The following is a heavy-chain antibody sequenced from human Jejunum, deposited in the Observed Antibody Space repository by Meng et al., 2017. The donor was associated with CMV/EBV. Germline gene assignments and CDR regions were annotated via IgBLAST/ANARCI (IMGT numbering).Heavy chain of an antibody. V-gene: IGHV4-39*07. Sequence: YWGWSRQPPGKGLEWIGTISYSGSTYYNPSLESRLSMSVDTSRNQFSLRLNSVTAADTAVYYCARDSPTAGFYYSDGYSRGYFDYWGQGMLVTVSS. J-gene: IGHJ4*02. D-gene: IGHD2-21*01. CDR2: ISYSGST. CDR3: ARDSPTAGFYYSDGYSRGYFDY. CDR1: Y.